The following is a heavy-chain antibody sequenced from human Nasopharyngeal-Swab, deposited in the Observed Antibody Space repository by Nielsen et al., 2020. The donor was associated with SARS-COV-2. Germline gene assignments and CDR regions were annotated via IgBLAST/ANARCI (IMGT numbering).Heavy chain of an antibody. V-gene: IGHV5-51*01. CDR1: GYSFTSYW. CDR3: ARRPSYYYGSGGIAFNI. Sequence: NVSCKGSGYSFTSYWIGWVRQMPGKGLEWMGIIYPGDSDTRYSPSFQGQVTISADKSISTAYLQWSSLKASDTAMYYCARRPSYYYGSGGIAFNIWGQGTMVTVSS. CDR2: IYPGDSDT. J-gene: IGHJ3*02. D-gene: IGHD3-10*01.